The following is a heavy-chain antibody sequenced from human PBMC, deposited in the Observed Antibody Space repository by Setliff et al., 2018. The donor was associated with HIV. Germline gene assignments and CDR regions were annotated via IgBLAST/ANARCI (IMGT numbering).Heavy chain of an antibody. CDR2: INPSGGST. V-gene: IGHV1-46*01. CDR3: ARGKVVRGVIPSYYFDY. Sequence: ASVKVSCKASGDTFTSYYMHWVRQAPGQGLEWMGIINPSGGSTSYAQKFQGRVTMTRDTSTSTVDMELSSLRSEDTAVYYCARGKVVRGVIPSYYFDYWGQGTLVTVSS. CDR1: GDTFTSYY. D-gene: IGHD3-10*01. J-gene: IGHJ4*02.